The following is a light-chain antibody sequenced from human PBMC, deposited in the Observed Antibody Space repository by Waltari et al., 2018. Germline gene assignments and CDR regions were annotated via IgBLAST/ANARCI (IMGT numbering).Light chain of an antibody. Sequence: QSVLTQPPSASGTPGQRVTISCSGSSSNIGGNTVNWYQQLPGRAPKLLIYGNNQPPSGVPDRFSGSKSGTSASLVISGLQSEDEADYYCATWDDSLSGFYVFGAGTRVTVL. CDR1: SSNIGGNT. V-gene: IGLV1-44*01. CDR3: ATWDDSLSGFYV. J-gene: IGLJ1*01. CDR2: GNN.